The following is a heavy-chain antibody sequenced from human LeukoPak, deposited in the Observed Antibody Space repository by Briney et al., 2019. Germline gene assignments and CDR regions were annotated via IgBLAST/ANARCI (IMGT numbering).Heavy chain of an antibody. Sequence: ASVKVSCKASGYTFTSYGISWVRQAPGQGLEWMGWISAYNGNTNYAQKLQGRVTMTTHTSTSTAYMELRSLRSDDTAVYYCARDKSYCESSGYLASRYWGQGTLVTVSS. CDR2: ISAYNGNT. V-gene: IGHV1-18*01. D-gene: IGHD3-22*01. CDR3: ARDKSYCESSGYLASRY. J-gene: IGHJ4*02. CDR1: GYTFTSYG.